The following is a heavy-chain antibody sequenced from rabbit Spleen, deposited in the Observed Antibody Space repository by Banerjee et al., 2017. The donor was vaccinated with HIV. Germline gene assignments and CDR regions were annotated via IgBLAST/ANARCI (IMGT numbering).Heavy chain of an antibody. Sequence: QEQLVESGGGLVKPGASLTLTCIASGVSFSGNSYMCWVRQAPGKGLEWIACIDTGSSGFTYFASWAKGRFTISKTSSTTVTLQMTSLTAADTATYFCARDTSSSFSSYGMDLWGPGTLVPS. J-gene: IGHJ6*01. D-gene: IGHD1-1*01. V-gene: IGHV1S45*01. CDR1: GVSFSGNSY. CDR3: ARDTSSSFSSYGMDL. CDR2: IDTGSSGFT.